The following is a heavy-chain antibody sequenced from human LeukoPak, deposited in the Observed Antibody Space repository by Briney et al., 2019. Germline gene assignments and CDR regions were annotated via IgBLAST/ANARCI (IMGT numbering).Heavy chain of an antibody. D-gene: IGHD3-22*01. J-gene: IGHJ4*02. V-gene: IGHV2-70*11. CDR1: GFSLSTSGMC. CDR2: IDWDDDK. CDR3: ARRTNYYDSSXYYDY. Sequence: SGPTLVNPTQTLTLTCTFSGFSLSTSGMCVSWIRQPPGKALEWLARIDWDDDKYYSTSLKTRLTISKDTSKNQVVLTMTNMDPVDTATYYCARRTNYYDSSXYYDYWGQGTLVTVSS.